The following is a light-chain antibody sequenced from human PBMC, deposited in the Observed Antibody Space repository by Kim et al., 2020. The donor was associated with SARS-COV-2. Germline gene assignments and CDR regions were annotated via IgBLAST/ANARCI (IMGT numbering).Light chain of an antibody. V-gene: IGLV2-8*01. CDR2: DVN. CDR3: SSYAGSNNWV. CDR1: SRDVGTYTY. J-gene: IGLJ3*02. Sequence: QSALTQPPSASGSPGQSVTISCTGTSRDVGTYTYVSWYQQHPGKAPKLMIYDVNKRPSGVPDRFSGSKSGNTASLTVSGLQAGDEADYYCSSYAGSNNWVFGGGTKVTVL.